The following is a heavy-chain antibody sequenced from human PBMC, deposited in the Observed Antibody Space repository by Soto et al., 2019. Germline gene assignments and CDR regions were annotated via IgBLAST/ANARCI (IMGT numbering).Heavy chain of an antibody. V-gene: IGHV2-5*02. J-gene: IGHJ5*02. D-gene: IGHD1-1*01. Sequence: QITLKESGPTLVKPTQTLTLTCTFSGFSLSTSGVGVGWIRQPPGKALEWLALIYWDDDKRYRPSLKSRLTITQDTSKNQVVLTMTNVDPVDTDTYYCAHSGQIVMGILELDPWGHGTLVAASS. CDR2: IYWDDDK. CDR3: AHSGQIVMGILELDP. CDR1: GFSLSTSGVG.